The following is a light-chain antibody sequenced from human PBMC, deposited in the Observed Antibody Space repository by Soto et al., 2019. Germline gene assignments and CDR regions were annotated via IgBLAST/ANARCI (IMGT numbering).Light chain of an antibody. J-gene: IGLJ3*02. CDR2: EVS. CDR1: SNDVGSYDL. CDR3: SSYAYSSTLV. Sequence: QSALTQPASVSGSPGQSITISCTGTSNDVGSYDLVSWYQQHPDKPPRLIIYEVSQRPSGVSDRFSGSKSGNTASLTISGLQADDEADCYCSSYAYSSTLVFGGGTKLTVL. V-gene: IGLV2-23*02.